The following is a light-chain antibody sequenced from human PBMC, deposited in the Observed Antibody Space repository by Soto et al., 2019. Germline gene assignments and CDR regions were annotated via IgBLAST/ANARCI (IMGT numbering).Light chain of an antibody. J-gene: IGLJ3*02. Sequence: QSVLTQPPSMSAAPGQNVIISCSGSSSNIGGNYVSWYQHFPGRAPQLVIVDNNKRPSGIPDRFSGSKSGTSATLVISGLQAGDEADYYCGTWESSLSAWVFGGGTELTVL. CDR1: SSNIGGNY. CDR3: GTWESSLSAWV. V-gene: IGLV1-51*01. CDR2: DNN.